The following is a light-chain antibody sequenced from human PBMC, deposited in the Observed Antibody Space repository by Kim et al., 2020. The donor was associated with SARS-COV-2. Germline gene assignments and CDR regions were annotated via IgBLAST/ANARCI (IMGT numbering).Light chain of an antibody. CDR2: QDS. CDR3: QAWDSSTVV. V-gene: IGLV3-1*01. CDR1: KLGDKY. Sequence: SYELTQPPSMSVSPGQTVSITCSGDKLGDKYACWYQQKPGQSPVLVIYQDSKRPSGIPERFSGSNSGNTATLTISGTQAMDEADYYCQAWDSSTVVFGGGTQLTVL. J-gene: IGLJ2*01.